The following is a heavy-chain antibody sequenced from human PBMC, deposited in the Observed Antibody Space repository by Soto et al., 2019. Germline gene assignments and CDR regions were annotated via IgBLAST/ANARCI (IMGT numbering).Heavy chain of an antibody. CDR1: GGSFSGYY. Sequence: QVQLPQWGAGLLKPSETLSLTCAVYGGSFSGYYWSWIRQPPGKGREWIGEINHSGSTNYNPSLKSRVTISVDTSKNQFSLKLSSVTAADTAVYYCARGRARGSSSPSDYWGQGTLVTVSS. J-gene: IGHJ4*02. D-gene: IGHD6-6*01. CDR3: ARGRARGSSSPSDY. V-gene: IGHV4-34*01. CDR2: INHSGST.